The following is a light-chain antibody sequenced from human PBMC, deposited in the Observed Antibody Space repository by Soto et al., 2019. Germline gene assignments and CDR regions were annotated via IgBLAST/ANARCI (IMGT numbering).Light chain of an antibody. Sequence: DIQLTQSPSFLSASVGDRVTITCRASQGISSYVAWYQQKPGKAPKVLIYAASTLKSGVPSRFSGSGSGTEFTLTISSLQPEDFATYHCQQVKKYPLTFGGGTRVEIK. CDR1: QGISSY. J-gene: IGKJ4*01. CDR2: AAS. V-gene: IGKV1-9*01. CDR3: QQVKKYPLT.